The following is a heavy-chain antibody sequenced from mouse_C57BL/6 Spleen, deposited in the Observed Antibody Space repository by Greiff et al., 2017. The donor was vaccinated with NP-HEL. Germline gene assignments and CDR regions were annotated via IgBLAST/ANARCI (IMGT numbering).Heavy chain of an antibody. V-gene: IGHV1-53*01. CDR3: ARSLLRGFAY. CDR1: GYTFTSYW. D-gene: IGHD1-1*01. Sequence: VQLQQSGTELVKPGASVKLSCTASGYTFTSYWMHWVKQRPGQGLEWIGNINPSDGGTNYNAKFKSKATLTVDKSSSTAYMQLSSLTSEDSAVYYCARSLLRGFAYWGQGTLVTVSA. J-gene: IGHJ3*01. CDR2: INPSDGGT.